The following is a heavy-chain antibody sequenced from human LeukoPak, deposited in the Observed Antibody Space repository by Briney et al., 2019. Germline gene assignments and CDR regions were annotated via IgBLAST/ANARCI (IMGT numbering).Heavy chain of an antibody. CDR3: AREEYSSSPGAFDI. CDR1: GYSISSGYY. D-gene: IGHD6-6*01. J-gene: IGHJ3*02. CDR2: IYHSGST. Sequence: SETLSLTCTVSGYSISSGYYWGWIRQPPGKGLEWIGSIYHSGSTYYNPSLKSRVTISVDTSKNQFSLKLSSVTAADTAVYYCAREEYSSSPGAFDIWGQGTMVTVSS. V-gene: IGHV4-38-2*02.